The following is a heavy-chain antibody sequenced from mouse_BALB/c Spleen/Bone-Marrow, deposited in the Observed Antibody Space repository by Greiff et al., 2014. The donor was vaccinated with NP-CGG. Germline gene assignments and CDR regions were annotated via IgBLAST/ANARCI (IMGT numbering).Heavy chain of an antibody. CDR3: AREGGYYYGSSPYFDV. D-gene: IGHD1-1*01. Sequence: VQLQQSRPELVKPGASVKISCKASGYSFTGYFMNWVMQSHGKSLEWIGRINPYNGDTFYNQKFKGKATLTVDKSSSTAHMELRSLASEDSAVYYCAREGGYYYGSSPYFDVWGAGTTVTVSS. V-gene: IGHV1-20*02. CDR2: INPYNGDT. J-gene: IGHJ1*01. CDR1: GYSFTGYF.